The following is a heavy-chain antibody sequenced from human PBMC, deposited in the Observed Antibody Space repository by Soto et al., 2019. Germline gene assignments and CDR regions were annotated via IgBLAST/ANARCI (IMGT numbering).Heavy chain of an antibody. J-gene: IGHJ6*02. Sequence: SETLSLTCTVSGGSISSGGYYWSWIRQHPGKGLEWIGYIYYSGSTYYNPSLKSRVTISVDTSKNQFSLKLSSVTAADTAVYYCVREYKDIVVVPAARAQSPRGNYYYYGMDVWGQGTTVTISS. V-gene: IGHV4-31*03. CDR1: GGSISSGGYY. CDR2: IYYSGST. CDR3: VREYKDIVVVPAARAQSPRGNYYYYGMDV. D-gene: IGHD2-2*01.